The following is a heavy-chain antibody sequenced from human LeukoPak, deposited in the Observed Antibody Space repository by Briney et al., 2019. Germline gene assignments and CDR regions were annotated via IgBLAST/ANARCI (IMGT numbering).Heavy chain of an antibody. CDR3: ARAVGVGRGTYFDL. CDR1: GGSISSYY. CDR2: ISYSGSS. Sequence: SETLSLTCTVSGGSISSYYCSWIRQPPGKGLEWIGYISYSGSSNYNPSLKSRVTISVDTSKTQFSLNLSSVTAADTAVHYCARAVGVGRGTYFDLWGRGTLVTVSS. V-gene: IGHV4-59*08. J-gene: IGHJ2*01. D-gene: IGHD1-1*01.